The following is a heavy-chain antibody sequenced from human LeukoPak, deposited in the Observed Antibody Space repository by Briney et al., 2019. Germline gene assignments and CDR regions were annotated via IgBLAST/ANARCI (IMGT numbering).Heavy chain of an antibody. CDR2: IYYSGST. CDR3: ARLTGTTSCWFDP. CDR1: GGSISSGGYY. Sequence: PSVTLSLTCTVSGGSISSGGYYWSWIRQHPGKGLEWIGYIYYSGSTYYNPSLKSRVTISVDTSKNQFSLKLSSVTAADTAVYYCARLTGTTSCWFDPWGQGTLVTVSS. V-gene: IGHV4-31*03. J-gene: IGHJ5*02. D-gene: IGHD1-7*01.